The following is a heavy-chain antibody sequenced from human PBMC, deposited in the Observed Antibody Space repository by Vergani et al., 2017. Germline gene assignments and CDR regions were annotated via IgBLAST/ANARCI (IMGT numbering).Heavy chain of an antibody. D-gene: IGHD3-22*01. CDR1: GGTFSSYA. CDR2: IIPIFGTA. CDR3: ARDGDSSGYYHEYFQH. J-gene: IGHJ1*01. Sequence: QVQLVQSGAEVKKPGSSVKVSCKASGGTFSSYAISWVRQAPGQGLEWMGGIIPIFGTANYAQKFQGRVTITADESTSTAYMELNSLRAEDTAVYYCARDGDSSGYYHEYFQHWGQGTLVTVSS. V-gene: IGHV1-69*01.